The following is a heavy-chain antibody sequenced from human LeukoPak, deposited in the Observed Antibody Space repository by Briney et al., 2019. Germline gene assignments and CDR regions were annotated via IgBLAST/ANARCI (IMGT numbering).Heavy chain of an antibody. CDR1: GFTFSIDG. V-gene: IGHV3-21*01. CDR2: ISPDSGFI. D-gene: IGHD1-26*01. CDR3: TNFQTVGVKPFEH. Sequence: KSGGSLRLSCAGSGFTFSIDGMNWVRQAPGKGLEWVSSISPDSGFIPQADSVKGRFTISRDNAKNSLYLQMESLRVEDTAVYYCTNFQTVGVKPFEHWGQGTLVTVSS. J-gene: IGHJ5*02.